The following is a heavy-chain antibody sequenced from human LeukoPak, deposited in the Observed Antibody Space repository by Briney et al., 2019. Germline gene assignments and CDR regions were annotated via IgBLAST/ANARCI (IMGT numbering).Heavy chain of an antibody. V-gene: IGHV1-69*04. CDR1: GGTFSSYA. CDR2: IIPIFGIA. Sequence: SLKVSCKASGGTFSSYAISWVRQAPGQGLEWMGRIIPIFGIANYAQKFQGRVTITADKSTSTAYMELSSLRSEDTAVYYCARDRALYSGSYHPFDYWGQGTLVTVSS. D-gene: IGHD1-26*01. CDR3: ARDRALYSGSYHPFDY. J-gene: IGHJ4*02.